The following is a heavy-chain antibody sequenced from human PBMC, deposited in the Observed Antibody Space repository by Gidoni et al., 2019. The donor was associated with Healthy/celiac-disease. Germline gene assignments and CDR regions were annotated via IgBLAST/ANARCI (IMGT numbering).Heavy chain of an antibody. D-gene: IGHD4-17*01. V-gene: IGHV3-33*01. CDR3: ARGAHDYGDYYFDY. CDR2: IWYDGSNK. J-gene: IGHJ4*02. CDR1: GLTFSSYG. Sequence: QVQLVESGGGVVQPGRSLRPSCAASGLTFSSYGMHWVRQAPGKGLEWVAVIWYDGSNKYYADSVKGRFTISRDNSKNTLYLQMNSLRAEDTAVYYCARGAHDYGDYYFDYWGQGTLVTVSS.